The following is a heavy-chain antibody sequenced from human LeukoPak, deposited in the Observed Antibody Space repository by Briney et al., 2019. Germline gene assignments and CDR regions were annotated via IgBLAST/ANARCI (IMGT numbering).Heavy chain of an antibody. Sequence: SVKVSCKASGGTFSSYTISWVRQAPGQWLEWMGRIIPILGIANYAQKFQGKVTITADKFTSTAYMELGSLRYEDTAGYYCARGKDGYNPGDYGGQGTLVTVSP. D-gene: IGHD5-24*01. CDR3: ARGKDGYNPGDY. CDR1: GGTFSSYT. J-gene: IGHJ4*02. CDR2: IIPILGIA. V-gene: IGHV1-69*02.